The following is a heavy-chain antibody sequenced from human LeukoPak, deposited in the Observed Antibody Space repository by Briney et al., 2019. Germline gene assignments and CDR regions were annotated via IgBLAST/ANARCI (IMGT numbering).Heavy chain of an antibody. V-gene: IGHV3-21*01. J-gene: IGHJ6*02. Sequence: GGSLRLSCAASGFTFSSYSMNWVRLAPGKGLEWVSSISSSSSYIYYADSVKGRFTISRDNAKNSLYLQMNSLRAEDTAVYYCARDRGAQRGYYGMDVWGQGTTVTVSS. CDR1: GFTFSSYS. D-gene: IGHD3-10*01. CDR3: ARDRGAQRGYYGMDV. CDR2: ISSSSSYI.